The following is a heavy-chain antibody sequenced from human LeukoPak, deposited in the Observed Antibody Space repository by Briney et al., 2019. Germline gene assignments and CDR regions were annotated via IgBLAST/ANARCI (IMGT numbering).Heavy chain of an antibody. V-gene: IGHV3-48*02. D-gene: IGHD3-22*01. CDR2: ISSSSSTM. Sequence: PGGSLRLSCAASGFTFSSYSMNWVRQAPGKGLEWVSYISSSSSTMYYADSVKGRFTISRDNAKNSLYLQMNSPRDEDTAVYYCARDPSYDSSGYYPAYYYYGMDVWGQGTTVTVSS. CDR1: GFTFSSYS. CDR3: ARDPSYDSSGYYPAYYYYGMDV. J-gene: IGHJ6*02.